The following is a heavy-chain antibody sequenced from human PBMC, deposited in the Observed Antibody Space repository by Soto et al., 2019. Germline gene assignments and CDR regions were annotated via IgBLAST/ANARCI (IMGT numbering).Heavy chain of an antibody. V-gene: IGHV3-66*04. CDR2: IYSGGST. D-gene: IGHD3-9*01. Sequence: GGSLRLSCAASGFTFSSYAMHWVRQAPGKGLEWVSVIYSGGSTYYADSVKGRFTISRDDSKNTLYLQMNSLRAEDTAVYYCARRRGLVLPLDYWGQGTLVTVSS. CDR3: ARRRGLVLPLDY. CDR1: GFTFSSYA. J-gene: IGHJ4*02.